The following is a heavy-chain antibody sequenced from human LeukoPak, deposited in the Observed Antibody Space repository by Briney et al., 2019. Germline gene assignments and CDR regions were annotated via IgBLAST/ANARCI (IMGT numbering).Heavy chain of an antibody. CDR1: GGSVTSSGYY. J-gene: IGHJ5*02. CDR2: VYYGGTT. V-gene: IGHV4-39*01. CDR3: ARHALISSGWRGLCDL. Sequence: SETLSLTCTVSGGSVTSSGYYWGWIRQPPGKGLEWIGTVYYGGTTYYSPSLKSRVTISADTSKDQFSLRLTSVTAADTAVYYCARHALISSGWRGLCDLWGQGSLVTVSS. D-gene: IGHD6-19*01.